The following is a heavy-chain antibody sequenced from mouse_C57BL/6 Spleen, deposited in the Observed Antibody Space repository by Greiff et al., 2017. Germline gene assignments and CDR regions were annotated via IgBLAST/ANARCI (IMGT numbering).Heavy chain of an antibody. CDR2: IDPSDSYT. J-gene: IGHJ2*01. V-gene: IGHV1-69*01. Sequence: QVQLQQSGAELVMPGASVKLSCKASGYTFTSYWMHWVKQRPGQGLEWIGEIDPSDSYTNYNQKFKGKSTLTVDKSSSTAYMQLSSLTSEDSAVYYCARWHYGSSYIDYWGQGTTLTVSS. CDR1: GYTFTSYW. D-gene: IGHD1-1*01. CDR3: ARWHYGSSYIDY.